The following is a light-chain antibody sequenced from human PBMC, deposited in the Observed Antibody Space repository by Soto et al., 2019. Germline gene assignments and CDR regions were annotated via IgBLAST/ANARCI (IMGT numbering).Light chain of an antibody. Sequence: EIVLTQSPATVSLSLGETATLSCRASQSVRSYLAWFQQKPGQAPRLLIYDASNRATGIPARFSGSGSGTDFTLTISSLEPEDVAVYYCQQRNNLFTFGQGTKLEIK. V-gene: IGKV3-11*01. J-gene: IGKJ2*01. CDR2: DAS. CDR1: QSVRSY. CDR3: QQRNNLFT.